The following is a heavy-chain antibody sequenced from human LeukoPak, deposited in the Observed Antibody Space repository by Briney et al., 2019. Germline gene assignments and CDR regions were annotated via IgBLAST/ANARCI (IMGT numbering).Heavy chain of an antibody. J-gene: IGHJ4*02. Sequence: ASVKVSCKASDYTFTSYGISWVRQAPGQGLEWMGWISAYNGNTNYAQKLQGRVTMTTDTSTSTAYMELRSLRSDDTAVYYCARAARIHYYGSGSYYKDYWGQGTLVTVSS. CDR3: ARAARIHYYGSGSYYKDY. CDR2: ISAYNGNT. D-gene: IGHD3-10*01. CDR1: DYTFTSYG. V-gene: IGHV1-18*01.